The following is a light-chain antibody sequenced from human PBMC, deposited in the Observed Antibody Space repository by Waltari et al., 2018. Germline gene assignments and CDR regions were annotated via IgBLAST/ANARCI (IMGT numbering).Light chain of an antibody. CDR2: MAS. CDR1: QRVGTW. V-gene: IGKV1-5*03. Sequence: DIQMTQSPSTLSASVGDRVTISCRASQRVGTWLAWYQQKPGKAPKLLFYMASSLESGVPSRFSGSGSGTEFTLTITSLQPDDFATYSCQQYSSFSTFGQGTKLDI. J-gene: IGKJ2*01. CDR3: QQYSSFST.